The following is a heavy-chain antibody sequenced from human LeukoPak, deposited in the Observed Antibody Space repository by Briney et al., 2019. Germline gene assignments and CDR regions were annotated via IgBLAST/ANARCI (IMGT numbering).Heavy chain of an antibody. J-gene: IGHJ4*02. CDR1: GFTFSSHA. CDR3: ARGDSSGYYYFDY. CDR2: ISISGGST. Sequence: GGSLRLSCAASGFTFSSHAMSWVRQAPGKGLEWVSAISISGGSTYYADSVKGRFTISRDNSKNTLYLQMNSLRPEDTAVYYCARGDSSGYYYFDYWGQGTLVTVSS. V-gene: IGHV3-23*01. D-gene: IGHD6-19*01.